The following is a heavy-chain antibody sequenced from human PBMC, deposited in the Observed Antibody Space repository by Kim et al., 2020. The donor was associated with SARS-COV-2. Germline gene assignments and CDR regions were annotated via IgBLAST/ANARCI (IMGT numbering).Heavy chain of an antibody. Sequence: SETLSLTCAVYGGSFSNYYWSWIRQPPGKGLEWIGEINHSGKTNYKPSLKSRVTMSLDTSRKQFSLKVTSLTAADTAVYYCAGGDLWLGPFHYWGQGNLVTVSS. D-gene: IGHD3-16*01. CDR3: AGGDLWLGPFHY. V-gene: IGHV4-34*01. CDR2: INHSGKT. CDR1: GGSFSNYY. J-gene: IGHJ4*02.